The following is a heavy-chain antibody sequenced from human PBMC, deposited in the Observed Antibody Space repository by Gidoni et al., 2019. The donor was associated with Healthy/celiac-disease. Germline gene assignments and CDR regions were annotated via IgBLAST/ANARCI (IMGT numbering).Heavy chain of an antibody. D-gene: IGHD6-13*01. CDR3: AKDRSSSSRNVYNWFDP. Sequence: EVQLLESGGGLVQPGGSLRLSCAASGFTVSSYAMSWVRQAPGKGLEWVSASSGSGGSTYYADSVKCRFTISRDNSKNTLYLQMNSLRAEDTAVYYCAKDRSSSSRNVYNWFDPWGQGTLVTVSS. J-gene: IGHJ5*02. CDR2: SSGSGGST. V-gene: IGHV3-23*01. CDR1: GFTVSSYA.